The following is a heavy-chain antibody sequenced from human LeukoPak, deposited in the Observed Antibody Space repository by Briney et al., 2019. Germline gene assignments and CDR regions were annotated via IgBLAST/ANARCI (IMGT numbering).Heavy chain of an antibody. V-gene: IGHV3-48*04. CDR3: ARALVTMVRGVIRGTDY. Sequence: GGSLRLSCAASGFTFSSYSMNWVRQAPGKGLEWVSYISSSSSTIYYADSVKGRFTISRDNAKNSLYLQMNSVRAEDTAVYYCARALVTMVRGVIRGTDYWGQGTLVTVSS. J-gene: IGHJ4*02. D-gene: IGHD3-10*01. CDR2: ISSSSSTI. CDR1: GFTFSSYS.